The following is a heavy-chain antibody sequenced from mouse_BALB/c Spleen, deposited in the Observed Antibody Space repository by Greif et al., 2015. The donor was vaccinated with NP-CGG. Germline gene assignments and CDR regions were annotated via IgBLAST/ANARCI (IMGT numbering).Heavy chain of an antibody. CDR2: IWAGGST. Sequence: VKLVESGPGLVAPSQSLSITCTVSGFSLTSYGVHWVRQPPGKGLEWLGVIWAGGSTNYNSALMSRLSISKDNSKSQVFLKMNSLQTDDTAMYYGARDEVFLSLVWWGQGTLVTVSA. CDR1: GFSLTSYG. CDR3: ARDEVFLSLVW. J-gene: IGHJ3*02. V-gene: IGHV2-9*02. D-gene: IGHD2-14*01.